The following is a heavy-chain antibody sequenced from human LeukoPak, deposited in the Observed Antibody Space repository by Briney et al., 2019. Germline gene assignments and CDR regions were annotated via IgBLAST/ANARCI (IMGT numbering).Heavy chain of an antibody. V-gene: IGHV1-18*04. D-gene: IGHD6-13*01. CDR3: ARDSPAYSSSWNTLDY. CDR1: GYTFTGYY. CDR2: ISAYNGNT. J-gene: IGHJ4*02. Sequence: GASVKVSCKASGYTFTGYYMHWVRQAPGQGLEWMGWISAYNGNTNYAQKLQGRVTMTTDTSTSTAYMELRSLRSDDTAVYYCARDSPAYSSSWNTLDYWGQGTLVTVSS.